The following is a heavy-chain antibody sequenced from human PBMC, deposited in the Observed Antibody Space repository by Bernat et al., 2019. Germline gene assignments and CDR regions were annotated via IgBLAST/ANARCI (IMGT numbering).Heavy chain of an antibody. CDR1: GFTFSSNG. Sequence: QVQLVESGGGVVQPGRSLRLSCAASGFTFSSNGMHWVRQAPGKGLEWVADIWNDGSKKYYADTVKGRFTISRDSSKNTLYLQMDSLRADDTAIYFCARDTWTSSGRFLDYWGQGTLVTVSS. J-gene: IGHJ4*02. V-gene: IGHV3-33*01. CDR3: ARDTWTSSGRFLDY. D-gene: IGHD6-19*01. CDR2: IWNDGSKK.